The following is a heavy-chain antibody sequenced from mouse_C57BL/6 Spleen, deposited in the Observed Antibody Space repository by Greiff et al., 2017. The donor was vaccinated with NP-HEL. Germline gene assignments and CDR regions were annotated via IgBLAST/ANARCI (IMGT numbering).Heavy chain of an antibody. CDR3: AREGLYYGSSF. CDR1: GYTFTSYW. D-gene: IGHD1-1*01. V-gene: IGHV1-62-3*01. CDR2: IDPNSGGT. Sequence: QVQLKQPGAELVKPGASVKLSCKASGYTFTSYWMHWVKQRPGRGLEWIGRIDPNSGGTKYNEKFKSKATLTVDKPSSTAYMQLSSLTSEDSAVYFCAREGLYYGSSFWGQGTTLTVSS. J-gene: IGHJ2*01.